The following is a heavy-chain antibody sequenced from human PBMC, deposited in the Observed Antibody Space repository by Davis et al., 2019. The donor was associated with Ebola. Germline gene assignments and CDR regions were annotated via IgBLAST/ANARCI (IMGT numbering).Heavy chain of an antibody. Sequence: PSETLSLTCAVYGGSFSGYSRSWIRQPPGKGLEWIGEINYSGVSNYNPSLRSRITISVDTSKNQFSLELTSVTAADTAVYYCAGGWGSPIWGVWGQGTTVTVSS. J-gene: IGHJ6*02. CDR2: INYSGVS. CDR3: AGGWGSPIWGV. D-gene: IGHD3-16*01. CDR1: GGSFSGYS. V-gene: IGHV4-34*01.